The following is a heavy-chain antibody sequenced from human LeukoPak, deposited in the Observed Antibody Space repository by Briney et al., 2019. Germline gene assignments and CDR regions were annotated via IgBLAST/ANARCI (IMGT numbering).Heavy chain of an antibody. CDR2: ISAYNGNT. CDR1: GYTFTSYG. CDR3: ARLWGLLWFGELYWFDP. J-gene: IGHJ5*02. D-gene: IGHD3-10*01. Sequence: ASVTVSCKASGYTFTSYGISWVRQAPGQGLEWMGWISAYNGNTNYAQKLQGRVTMTTDTSTSTAYMELRSLRSDNTAVYYCARLWGLLWFGELYWFDPWGQGTLVTVSS. V-gene: IGHV1-18*04.